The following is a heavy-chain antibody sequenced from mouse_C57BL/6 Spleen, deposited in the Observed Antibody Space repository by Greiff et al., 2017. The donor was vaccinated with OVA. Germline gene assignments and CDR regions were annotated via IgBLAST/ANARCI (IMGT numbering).Heavy chain of an antibody. D-gene: IGHD1-1*01. CDR2: IWPGGGT. J-gene: IGHJ2*01. V-gene: IGHV2-9-1*01. CDR3: AKNLENYNGSGFDY. CDR1: GFSLTSYA. Sequence: QVQLKQSGPGLVAPSQCLSITCTVSGFSLTSYAISWVRQPPGQGLEWLGEIWPGGGTNYNSDLISRLSISKDNSKSQVFLKINSLQTDDTARDYCAKNLENYNGSGFDYWGQGTTLTVSS.